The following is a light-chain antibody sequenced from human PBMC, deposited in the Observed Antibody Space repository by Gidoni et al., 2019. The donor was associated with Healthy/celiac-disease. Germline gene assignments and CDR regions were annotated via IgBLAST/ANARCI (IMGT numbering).Light chain of an antibody. J-gene: IGKJ3*01. V-gene: IGKV4-1*01. CDR1: QSVLYSSNNKNY. CDR3: QQYYSTSLFT. Sequence: DIVMTQPPDSLAVSLGERATINCKSSQSVLYSSNNKNYLAWYQQKPGQPPKLLIYWASTRESGVPDRFSGSGSGTDFTLTISSLQAEDVAVYYCQQYYSTSLFTFGPGTKVDIK. CDR2: WAS.